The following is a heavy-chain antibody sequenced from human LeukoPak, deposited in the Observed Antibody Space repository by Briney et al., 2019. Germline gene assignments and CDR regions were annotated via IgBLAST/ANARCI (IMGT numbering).Heavy chain of an antibody. V-gene: IGHV3-23*01. J-gene: IGHJ4*02. D-gene: IGHD6-13*01. CDR2: ISGSGDST. Sequence: GGSLRLTCAASGFTFSSYAMSWVRQAPGKGLEWVSAISGSGDSTYYGDSVKGRFTISRDNSKNTLYLQMNSLRAEDTAVYYCAKTRPLDSSSWSHGDYWGQGTLVTVSS. CDR1: GFTFSSYA. CDR3: AKTRPLDSSSWSHGDY.